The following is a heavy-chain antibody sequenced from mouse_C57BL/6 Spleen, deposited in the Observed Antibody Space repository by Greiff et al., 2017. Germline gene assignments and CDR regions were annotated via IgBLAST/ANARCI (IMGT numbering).Heavy chain of an antibody. CDR1: GFSLSTSGMG. CDR3: ARSGVITTVVANYYAMDY. V-gene: IGHV8-12*01. CDR2: IYWDDDK. J-gene: IGHJ4*01. D-gene: IGHD1-1*01. Sequence: QVTLKESGPGILQSSQTLSLTCSFSGFSLSTSGMGVSWIRQPSGKGLEWLAHIYWDDDKRYNPSLKSRLTISKDTSRNQVFLKITSVDTADTATYYCARSGVITTVVANYYAMDYWGQGTSVTVSS.